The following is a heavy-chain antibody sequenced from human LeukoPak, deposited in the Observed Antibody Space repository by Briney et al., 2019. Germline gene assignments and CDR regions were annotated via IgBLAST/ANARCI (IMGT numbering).Heavy chain of an antibody. CDR2: IYTSGST. V-gene: IGHV4-4*07. CDR3: ARVNLYCSSTSCTYGMDV. Sequence: SETLSLTCTVSGGSISSYYWSWIRQPAGKGLEWIGRIYTSGSTNYNPSLKSRVTMSVDTSKNQFSLKLSSVTAADTAVYYRARVNLYCSSTSCTYGMDVWGQGTTVTVSS. D-gene: IGHD2-2*01. CDR1: GGSISSYY. J-gene: IGHJ6*02.